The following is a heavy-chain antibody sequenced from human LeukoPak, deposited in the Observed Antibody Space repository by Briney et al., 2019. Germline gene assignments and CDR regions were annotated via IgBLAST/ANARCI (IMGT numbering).Heavy chain of an antibody. J-gene: IGHJ6*03. CDR1: GFTFSNAW. D-gene: IGHD3-10*01. CDR2: IKSKTDGGTT. CDR3: TTDSLLWFGKPIYYMDV. V-gene: IGHV3-15*01. Sequence: GGSLRLSCAASGFTFSNAWMSWVRQAPGKGLEWVGRIKSKTDGGTTDYAAPVKGRFTISRDDSKNTLYLQMNSLKTEDTAVYYCTTDSLLWFGKPIYYMDVWGKGTTVTVSS.